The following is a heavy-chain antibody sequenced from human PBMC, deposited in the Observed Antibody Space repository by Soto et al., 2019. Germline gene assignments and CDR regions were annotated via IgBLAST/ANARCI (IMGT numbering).Heavy chain of an antibody. CDR1: GGSISSYY. V-gene: IGHV4-59*01. Sequence: QVQLQESGPGLVKPSETLSLTCTVSGGSISSYYWSWIRQPPGKGLEWIGYIYYSGSTNYNPSLKSRVTISVDTSKHQFSLKLSSVTAADTAVYYCARGKILTMVRGVTFDYWGQGTLVTVSS. CDR3: ARGKILTMVRGVTFDY. CDR2: IYYSGST. D-gene: IGHD3-10*01. J-gene: IGHJ4*02.